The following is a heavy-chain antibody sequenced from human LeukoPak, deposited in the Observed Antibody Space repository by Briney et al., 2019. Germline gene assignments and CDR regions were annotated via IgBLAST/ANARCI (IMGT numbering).Heavy chain of an antibody. D-gene: IGHD5-24*01. CDR1: GFTFSSYG. Sequence: GGSLRLSCAASGFTFSSYGMHWVRQAPGKGLEWVAFIRYDGSNKYYADSVKGRFTISRDNSKNTLYLQMNSLRAEDTAGYYWAKETDYNYYFDYWGQEPLVTVSS. J-gene: IGHJ4*02. CDR3: AKETDYNYYFDY. V-gene: IGHV3-30*02. CDR2: IRYDGSNK.